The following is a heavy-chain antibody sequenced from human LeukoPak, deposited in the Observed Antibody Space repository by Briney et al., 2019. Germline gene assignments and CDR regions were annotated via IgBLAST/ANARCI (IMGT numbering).Heavy chain of an antibody. Sequence: SETLSLTCTVSGGSISSSSYYWGWIRQSPGKGLEWIGSIYYSGSTYYNPSLKSRVTISLDTSKNQFFLKVSSVTAADTAVYYCARGRGWYYGSGSYPHMDVWGKGTTVTVSS. CDR2: IYYSGST. V-gene: IGHV4-39*07. D-gene: IGHD3-10*01. J-gene: IGHJ6*03. CDR3: ARGRGWYYGSGSYPHMDV. CDR1: GGSISSSSYY.